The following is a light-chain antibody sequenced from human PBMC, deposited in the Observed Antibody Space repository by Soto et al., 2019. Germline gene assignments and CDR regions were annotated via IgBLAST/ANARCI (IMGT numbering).Light chain of an antibody. Sequence: QSALTQPASVSGSPGQSITISCTGTTSDVGLYNYVSWYQQHSGKAPKLMISEVSNRPSGVSNRFSGSKSGNTASLTISGLQAEDEADYYCSSYTSSDTLVFGAGTKLTVL. CDR3: SSYTSSDTLV. V-gene: IGLV2-14*01. J-gene: IGLJ2*01. CDR2: EVS. CDR1: TSDVGLYNY.